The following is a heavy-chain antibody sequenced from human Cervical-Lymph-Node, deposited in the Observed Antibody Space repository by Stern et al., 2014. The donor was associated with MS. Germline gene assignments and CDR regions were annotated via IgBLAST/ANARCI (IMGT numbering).Heavy chain of an antibody. D-gene: IGHD6-19*01. J-gene: IGHJ4*02. CDR1: GYTFTSYA. V-gene: IGHV7-4-1*02. Sequence: VQLVQSGSELKKPGASVKVSCKASGYTFTSYAMNWVRQAPGQGLEWMGLINTNTGNPTYAQGFTGRFVFSLDTSVSTAYLQISSLKAEDTAVYYCTPGIAVAGMTQFDYWGQGTLVTVSS. CDR3: TPGIAVAGMTQFDY. CDR2: INTNTGNP.